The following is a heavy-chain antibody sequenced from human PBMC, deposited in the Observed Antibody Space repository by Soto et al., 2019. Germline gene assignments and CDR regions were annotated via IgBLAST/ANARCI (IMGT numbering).Heavy chain of an antibody. J-gene: IGHJ4*02. CDR3: ASPRDGYNLGAFDY. CDR1: GGSFSGYY. V-gene: IGHV4-34*01. CDR2: INHSGST. D-gene: IGHD5-12*01. Sequence: PSETLSLTCAVYGGSFSGYYWSWIRQPPGKGLEWIGEINHSGSTNYNPSLKSRVTISVDTSKNQFSLKLSSVTAADTAVYYCASPRDGYNLGAFDYWGQGTLVTVSS.